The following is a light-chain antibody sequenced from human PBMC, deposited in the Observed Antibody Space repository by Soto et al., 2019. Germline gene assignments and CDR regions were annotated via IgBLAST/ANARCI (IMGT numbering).Light chain of an antibody. CDR3: QQYGSSPRT. CDR1: QSVSSSY. CDR2: GAS. Sequence: EIVLTQSPGTLSLSPGDIATLSCRASQSVSSSYLAWYQQKTGQAPRVLIYGASSRATGIPDRFSGSGSGTDLNLTISRLEPEDFAVYYCQQYGSSPRTFGQGTKVDIK. V-gene: IGKV3-20*01. J-gene: IGKJ1*01.